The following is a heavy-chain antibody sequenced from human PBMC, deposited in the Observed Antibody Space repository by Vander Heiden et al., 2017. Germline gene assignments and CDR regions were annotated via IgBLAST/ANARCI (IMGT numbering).Heavy chain of an antibody. CDR2: IYWDDDK. J-gene: IGHJ5*02. Sequence: QITLKESGPTLVKPTQTLTLTCTFSGFSLSTSGVGVGWIRQPPGKALEWLALIYWDDDKRYSPSLKSRLTITKDTSKNQVVLTMTNMDPVDTATYYCAHRGYYYDSSGYYYAWFDPWGQGTLVTVSS. CDR3: AHRGYYYDSSGYYYAWFDP. D-gene: IGHD3-22*01. CDR1: GFSLSTSGVG. V-gene: IGHV2-5*02.